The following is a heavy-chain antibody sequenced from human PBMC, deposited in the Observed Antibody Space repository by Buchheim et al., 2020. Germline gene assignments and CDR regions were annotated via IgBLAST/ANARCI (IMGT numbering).Heavy chain of an antibody. V-gene: IGHV3-30*18. CDR1: GFTFSSYG. Sequence: QVQLVESGGGVVQPGRSLRLSCAASGFTFSSYGMHWVRQAPGKGLEWVAVISYDGSNKYYADSVKGRFTISRDNSKNTLYLQMNSLRAEDTAVYYCAKDNSSALDYWGQGTL. D-gene: IGHD6-6*01. J-gene: IGHJ4*02. CDR3: AKDNSSALDY. CDR2: ISYDGSNK.